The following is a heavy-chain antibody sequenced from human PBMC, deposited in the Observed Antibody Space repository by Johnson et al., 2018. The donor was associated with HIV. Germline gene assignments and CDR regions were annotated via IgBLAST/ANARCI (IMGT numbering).Heavy chain of an antibody. CDR2: IRNDGSVT. CDR1: GFDFSSSW. CDR3: AKGRSPRIQLRTWAFDI. V-gene: IGHV3-74*02. J-gene: IGHJ3*02. D-gene: IGHD5-18*01. Sequence: VQLVESGGGLVQPGGSLRLSCAASGFDFSSSWMHWVRQAPGKGLVWVSRIRNDGSVTTYADSVKGRFFISSDNSKNALYLQMNSLRAEDTAVYYCAKGRSPRIQLRTWAFDIWGQGTMVIVSS.